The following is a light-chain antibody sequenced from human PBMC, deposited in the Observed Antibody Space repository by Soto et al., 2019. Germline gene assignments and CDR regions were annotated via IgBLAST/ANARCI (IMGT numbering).Light chain of an antibody. Sequence: QPVLTQPASVSGSPGQSITISCTGSSSDVGRYNLVSWYQQHPGKAPKLMIYEDIERPSGVSNRFSGSKSGNTASLTISGLQTEDEADYCCSYAGGTSVVFGGGTKVTVL. J-gene: IGLJ2*01. V-gene: IGLV2-23*01. CDR2: EDI. CDR1: SSDVGRYNL. CDR3: CSYAGGTSVV.